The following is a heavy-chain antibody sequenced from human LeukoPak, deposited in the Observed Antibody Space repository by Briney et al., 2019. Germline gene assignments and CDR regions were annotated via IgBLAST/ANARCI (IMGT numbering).Heavy chain of an antibody. Sequence: PSETLSLTCTVSGASISSNSYYWSWIRQPAVKGLEWIGRVYNTGSTNYNPSLKSRVTMSVDTSKNQFSLKLSSVTAADTAVYYCARGRYFDYWGQGTLVTVSS. CDR1: GASISSNSYY. J-gene: IGHJ4*02. V-gene: IGHV4-61*02. CDR3: ARGRYFDY. CDR2: VYNTGST.